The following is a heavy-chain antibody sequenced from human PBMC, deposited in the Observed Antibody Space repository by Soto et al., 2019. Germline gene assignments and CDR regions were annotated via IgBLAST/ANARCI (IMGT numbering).Heavy chain of an antibody. J-gene: IGHJ4*02. CDR3: ARHDWAKPFDY. Sequence: SETLSVTCTVAGGSISSSSYYWGWIRQPPGKGLEWIGSIYYSGSTYYNPSLKSRVTISVDTSKNQFSLKLSSVTAADTAVYYCARHDWAKPFDYWGQGTLVTVSS. D-gene: IGHD3-9*01. V-gene: IGHV4-39*01. CDR2: IYYSGST. CDR1: GGSISSSSYY.